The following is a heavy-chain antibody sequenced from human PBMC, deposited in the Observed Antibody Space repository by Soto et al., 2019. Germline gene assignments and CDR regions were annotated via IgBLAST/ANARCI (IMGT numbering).Heavy chain of an antibody. J-gene: IGHJ6*02. CDR2: ISYDGSNK. V-gene: IGHV3-30*18. D-gene: IGHD5-12*01. CDR3: AKEVVATILYYYYYGMDV. CDR1: GFTFSSYG. Sequence: QVQLVESGGGVVQPGRSLRLSCAASGFTFSSYGMHWVRQAPGKGLEWVAVISYDGSNKYYADSVKGRFTISRDNSKKTLYLQMNNLRAEDTAVYYCAKEVVATILYYYYYGMDVWGQGTTVTVSS.